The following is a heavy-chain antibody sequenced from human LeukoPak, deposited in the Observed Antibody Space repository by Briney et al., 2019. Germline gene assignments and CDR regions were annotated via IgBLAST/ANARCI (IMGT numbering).Heavy chain of an antibody. Sequence: GGSLRLSCAASGFTFSSYGMHWVRQAPGKGLEWVSAISGSGGSTYYADSVRGRFTISRDNSKNTLYLQMNSLRAEDTAVYYCAKDRFQANWFDPWGQGTLVTVSS. V-gene: IGHV3-23*01. CDR2: ISGSGGST. D-gene: IGHD3-16*01. J-gene: IGHJ5*02. CDR3: AKDRFQANWFDP. CDR1: GFTFSSYG.